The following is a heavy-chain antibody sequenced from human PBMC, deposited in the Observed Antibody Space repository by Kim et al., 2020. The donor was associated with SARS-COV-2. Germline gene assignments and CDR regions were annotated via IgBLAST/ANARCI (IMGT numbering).Heavy chain of an antibody. D-gene: IGHD3-16*01. V-gene: IGHV3-30-3*01. CDR3: ARALGGGYYYGMDG. CDR1: GFTFSSYA. J-gene: IGHJ6*02. Sequence: GGSLRLSCAASGFTFSSYAMHWVRQAPGKGLEWVAVISYDGSNKYYADSVKGRFTISRDNSKNTLYLQMNSLRAEDTAVYYCARALGGGYYYGMDGWGQGTTVTVSS. CDR2: ISYDGSNK.